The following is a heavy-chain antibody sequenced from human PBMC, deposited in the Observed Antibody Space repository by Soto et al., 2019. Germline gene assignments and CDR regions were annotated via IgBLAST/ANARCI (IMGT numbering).Heavy chain of an antibody. V-gene: IGHV1-69*01. CDR3: AKERSQGEWFDP. J-gene: IGHJ5*02. D-gene: IGHD2-21*01. CDR2: IIPFFNTS. Sequence: QVHLVQSGAEMKKPGSSVKVSCKASGGRFIKSAFSWVRQAPGQGLEWMGGIIPFFNTSNYAQGFRGRVTITADASTSTVYMELGSLRSDDTAVYYCAKERSQGEWFDPWGPGTLVTVSS. CDR1: GGRFIKSA.